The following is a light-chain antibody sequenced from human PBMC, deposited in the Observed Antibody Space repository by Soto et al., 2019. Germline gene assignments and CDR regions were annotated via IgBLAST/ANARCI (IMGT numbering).Light chain of an antibody. CDR2: SDN. V-gene: IGLV1-44*01. CDR1: SSNIGSNT. Sequence: QSVLTQPPSASGTPGQRVTISCSGSSSNIGSNTVNWYQQLPGTAPKLLIYSDNQRTSGVPDRFSGSKSGTSASLAISGLLFEDEADYYCATWDDSLNAWVFGGGTKLTVL. CDR3: ATWDDSLNAWV. J-gene: IGLJ3*02.